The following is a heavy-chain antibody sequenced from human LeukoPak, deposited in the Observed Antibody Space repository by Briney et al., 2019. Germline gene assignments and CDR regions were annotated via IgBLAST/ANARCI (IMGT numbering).Heavy chain of an antibody. Sequence: GGSLRLSCTASGFTFRSYDIHWLRQAPGEGLEWVAAISYDESNKYYADSVKARFTISRDNSKNTLYLQMKSLGGEDTAVYYCVREGGPAGDFWGQGTLVTVSS. V-gene: IGHV3-30-3*01. CDR2: ISYDESNK. D-gene: IGHD2-2*01. CDR1: GFTFRSYD. CDR3: VREGGPAGDF. J-gene: IGHJ4*02.